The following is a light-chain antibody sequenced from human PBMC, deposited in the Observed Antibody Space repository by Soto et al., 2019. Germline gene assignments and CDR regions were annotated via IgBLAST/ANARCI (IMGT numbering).Light chain of an antibody. V-gene: IGKV1-5*01. J-gene: IGKJ1*01. CDR2: DVS. CDR3: QQYNTFWT. Sequence: DIPMTQSPSTLSASVGDRVTITCRASQTISNWLAWYQQKPGKAPKLLIYDVSSWESGVPSRFSGSGSGTEFTLTISSLQPDDFATYYCQQYNTFWTFGQGTKVEIK. CDR1: QTISNW.